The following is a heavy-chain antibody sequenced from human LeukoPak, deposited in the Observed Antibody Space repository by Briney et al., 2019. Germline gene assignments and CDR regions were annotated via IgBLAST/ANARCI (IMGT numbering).Heavy chain of an antibody. CDR3: AKHLPYWGSPDY. Sequence: GSLRLSCAASGFTFSSYAMHWVRQAPGKGLEWVAVISYDGSNKYYADSVKGRFTISRDNSKNTLYLQMNSLRAEDTAVYYCAKHLPYWGSPDYWGQGTLVTVSS. CDR2: ISYDGSNK. D-gene: IGHD7-27*01. V-gene: IGHV3-30-3*02. CDR1: GFTFSSYA. J-gene: IGHJ4*02.